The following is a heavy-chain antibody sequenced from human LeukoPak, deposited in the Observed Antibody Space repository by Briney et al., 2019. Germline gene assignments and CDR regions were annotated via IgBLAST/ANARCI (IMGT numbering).Heavy chain of an antibody. D-gene: IGHD6-19*01. CDR2: TYYRSKWYS. CDR3: ARDEATTGWYTFAY. V-gene: IGHV6-1*01. CDR1: GESVCSVNGA. Sequence: QTRSLTCAICGESVCSVNGACNFVRQSPSRGLELLGRTYYRSKWYSDYAVPIQGRMSINPDTSKNQFTLHLFSVTPDDTAVYYCARDEATTGWYTFAYWGQGTRVTVSS. J-gene: IGHJ4*02.